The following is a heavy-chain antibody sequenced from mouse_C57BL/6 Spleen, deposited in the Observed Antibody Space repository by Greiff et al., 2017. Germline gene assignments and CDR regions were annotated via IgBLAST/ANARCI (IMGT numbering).Heavy chain of an antibody. V-gene: IGHV6-6*01. CDR2: IRNKANNHAT. CDR3: TSYGSSPWV. CDR1: GFTFSDAW. D-gene: IGHD1-1*01. J-gene: IGHJ1*03. Sequence: EVKLQESGGGLVQPGGSMKLSCAASGFTFSDAWMDWVRQSPEKGLEWVAEIRNKANNHATYYAVSVEGRFTSSRDEYKSSVYLQMNSLRAEDTGIYYCTSYGSSPWVWGTGTTVTVSS.